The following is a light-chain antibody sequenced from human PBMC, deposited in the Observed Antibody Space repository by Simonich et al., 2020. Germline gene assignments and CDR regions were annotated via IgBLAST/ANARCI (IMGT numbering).Light chain of an antibody. V-gene: IGLV2-23*01. CDR2: EGS. J-gene: IGLJ2*01. CDR1: SSDVGSYNL. CDR3: CSYAGSSTV. Sequence: QAALTQPASVSGSPGQSITISCTGTSSDVGSYNLVSWYKQHPGKAPKLRIHEGSRRPSGVSNRFSGSNSGNTASLTISGLQAEDDADYYCCSYAGSSTVFGGGTKLTVL.